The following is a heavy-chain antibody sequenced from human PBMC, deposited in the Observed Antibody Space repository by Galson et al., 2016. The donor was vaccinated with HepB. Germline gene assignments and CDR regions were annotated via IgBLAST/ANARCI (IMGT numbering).Heavy chain of an antibody. D-gene: IGHD1-26*01. CDR3: ARGREKLDF. Sequence: LSLTCTVSGGSISSSSYYWGWIRQPPGKGLEWIGSIYYSGSTYYNPSLKSRLTISVDTSNKQFSLKLKSVTAADTAIYYCARGREKLDFWGQGILATVSS. CDR1: GGSISSSSYY. J-gene: IGHJ4*02. CDR2: IYYSGST. V-gene: IGHV4-39*02.